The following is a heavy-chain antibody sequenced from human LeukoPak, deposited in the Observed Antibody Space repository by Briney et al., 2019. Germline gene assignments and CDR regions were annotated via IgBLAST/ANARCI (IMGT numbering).Heavy chain of an antibody. CDR3: ARDLLSFLVVVVAATPYFDC. V-gene: IGHV3-30*04. CDR1: GFTFSSYA. CDR2: ISYDGSNK. D-gene: IGHD2-15*01. J-gene: IGHJ4*02. Sequence: GRSLRLSCAASGFTFSSYAMHWVRQAPGKGLEWVAVISYDGSNKYYADSVKGRFTISRDNSKNTLYLQMNSLRAEDTAVYYCARDLLSFLVVVVAATPYFDCWGQGTLVTVSS.